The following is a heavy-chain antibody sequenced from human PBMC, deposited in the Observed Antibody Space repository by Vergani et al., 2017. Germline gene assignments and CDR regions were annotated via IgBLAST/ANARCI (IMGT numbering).Heavy chain of an antibody. V-gene: IGHV4-38-2*02. CDR2: VSRSGAT. Sequence: QLQESGPRLVRPSGTMSLTCTVSGYSVDSDCYWTWIRHSPGKGLVWIGSVSRSGATSYNPSLTGRVSLSLEPSKNQFSLRLNLFAAADTAVYYCASRTHFFHYFPSWGLGSPVAVSS. CDR3: ASRTHFFHYFPS. J-gene: IGHJ4*02. D-gene: IGHD3-3*02. CDR1: GYSVDSDCY.